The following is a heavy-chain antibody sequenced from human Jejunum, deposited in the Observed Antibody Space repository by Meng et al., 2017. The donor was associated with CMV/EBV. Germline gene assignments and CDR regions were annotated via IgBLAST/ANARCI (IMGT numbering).Heavy chain of an antibody. D-gene: IGHD3-10*01. J-gene: IGHJ4*02. V-gene: IGHV3-11*06. CDR1: GDSMNGNRYN. CDR3: ARAVGAGNGGHFDY. CDR2: ISDTGSFT. Sequence: QLQRQESGPGLVKPSGTLSLTCVLSGDSMNGNRYNWGWIRQAPGKGLEWISYISDTGSFTTYGDSVKGRFTISRDNAKNSVYLQMNSLRVEDTAMYYCARAVGAGNGGHFDYWGQGTLVTVSS.